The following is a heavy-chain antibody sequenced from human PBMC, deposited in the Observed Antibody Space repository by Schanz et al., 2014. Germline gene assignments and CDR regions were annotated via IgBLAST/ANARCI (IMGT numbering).Heavy chain of an antibody. J-gene: IGHJ6*02. V-gene: IGHV3-72*01. CDR3: ARSPRMDV. Sequence: EVQVVESGGGLVQPGGSLRLSCAASGFTFSDHHMDWVRQAPGKGLEWLGRTRNKANSYTTGYAASVKGRFTISRDESKNSLYXXXXXXXXEDTAVYYCARSPRMDVWGPGTMVTVPS. CDR2: TRNKANSYTT. CDR1: GFTFSDHH.